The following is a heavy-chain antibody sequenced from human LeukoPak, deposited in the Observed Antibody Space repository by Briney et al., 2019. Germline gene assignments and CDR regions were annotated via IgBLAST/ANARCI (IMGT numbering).Heavy chain of an antibody. CDR1: GDSFTNCA. J-gene: IGHJ4*02. CDR3: ARGNYYDSNFDY. CDR2: IIPIFGRE. V-gene: IGHV1-69*13. D-gene: IGHD3-22*01. Sequence: SVTLSFTSSGDSFTNCAINWVRQAPGQGLEWMGGIIPIFGRERYALKFQGRVTITADESTSTAYMELSGLRSDDTAVYYCARGNYYDSNFDYWGQGTLVTVSS.